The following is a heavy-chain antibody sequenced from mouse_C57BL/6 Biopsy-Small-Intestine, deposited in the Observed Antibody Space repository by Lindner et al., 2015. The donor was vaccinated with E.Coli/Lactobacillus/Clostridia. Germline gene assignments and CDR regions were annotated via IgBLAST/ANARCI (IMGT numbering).Heavy chain of an antibody. Sequence: VQLQESGPELVKPGASVKMSCKASGYTFTDYNMHWVKQSHGKSLEWIGYINPNNGGTSYNRKFKGKATLTVNKSSSTAYMELRSLTSEDSAVYYCARYGYDPAWFAYWGQGTLVTVSA. CDR2: INPNNGGT. CDR3: ARYGYDPAWFAY. J-gene: IGHJ3*01. CDR1: GYTFTDYN. D-gene: IGHD2-2*01. V-gene: IGHV1-22*01.